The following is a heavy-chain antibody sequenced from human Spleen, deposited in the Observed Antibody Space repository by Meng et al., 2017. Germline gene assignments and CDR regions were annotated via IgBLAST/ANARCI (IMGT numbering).Heavy chain of an antibody. CDR1: GGTFRNFW. Sequence: GESLKISCVVSGGTFRNFWMTWVRQAPGKGLEWVGRIETKPNNYATSYAASVRGRFTISRDDSKNTAYLEMNSLKTEDTALYYCTIYTSGHIWGQGTMVTVSS. V-gene: IGHV3-73*01. D-gene: IGHD6-19*01. J-gene: IGHJ3*02. CDR2: IETKPNNYAT. CDR3: TIYTSGHI.